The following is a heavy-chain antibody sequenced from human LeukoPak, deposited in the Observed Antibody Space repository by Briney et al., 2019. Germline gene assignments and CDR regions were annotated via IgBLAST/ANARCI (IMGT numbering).Heavy chain of an antibody. Sequence: SETLSLTCAVYGGSFSGYCWSWIRQPPGKGLEWIGEINHSGNTNYNPSLKSRVTISVDTSKNQFSLKLSSVTAADTAVYYCARGTNNWNYFDYWGQGTLVTVSS. J-gene: IGHJ4*02. CDR3: ARGTNNWNYFDY. V-gene: IGHV4-34*01. CDR2: INHSGNT. D-gene: IGHD1-1*01. CDR1: GGSFSGYC.